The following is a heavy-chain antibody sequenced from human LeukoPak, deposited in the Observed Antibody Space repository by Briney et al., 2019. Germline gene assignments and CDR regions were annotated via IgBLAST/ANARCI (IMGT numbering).Heavy chain of an antibody. J-gene: IGHJ4*02. D-gene: IGHD4-17*01. Sequence: KAGGSLRLSCAASGFTFSNDWMSWVRQAPGKGLEWVGRIKSKTDGGTTEYAEPVKGRFTISRDDSKKTLYLQMNSLKTEDTALYYCAAVSVDYGDSSFDFWGQGTLVTVSS. CDR3: AAVSVDYGDSSFDF. CDR1: GFTFSNDW. V-gene: IGHV3-15*01. CDR2: IKSKTDGGTT.